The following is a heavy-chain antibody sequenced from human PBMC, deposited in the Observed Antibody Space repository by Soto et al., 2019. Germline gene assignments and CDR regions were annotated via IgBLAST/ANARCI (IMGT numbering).Heavy chain of an antibody. CDR3: ARDGAKTGTTLAMDV. V-gene: IGHV1-2*04. CDR1: GYTFTGYY. D-gene: IGHD1-7*01. J-gene: IGHJ6*02. Sequence: ASVKVSCKASGYTFTGYYMHWVRQAPGQGLEWMGWINPNSGGTNYAQKFQGWVTMTRDTSISTAYMELSRLRSDDTAVYYCARDGAKTGTTLAMDVWGQGTTVTVSS. CDR2: INPNSGGT.